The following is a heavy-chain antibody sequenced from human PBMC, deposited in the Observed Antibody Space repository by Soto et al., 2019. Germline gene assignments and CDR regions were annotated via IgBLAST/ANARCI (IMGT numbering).Heavy chain of an antibody. CDR3: ARGYSYGRSYYYYYGMDV. Sequence: SVKVSCKASGGTFSSYVISWVRQAPGQGLEWMGGIIPIFGIPNYAQKFQGRVTITADESTSTAFMEVSSLRSGDTAVYYCARGYSYGRSYYYYYGMDVWGQGTTVTVSS. CDR1: GGTFSSYV. V-gene: IGHV1-69*13. D-gene: IGHD5-18*01. CDR2: IIPIFGIP. J-gene: IGHJ6*02.